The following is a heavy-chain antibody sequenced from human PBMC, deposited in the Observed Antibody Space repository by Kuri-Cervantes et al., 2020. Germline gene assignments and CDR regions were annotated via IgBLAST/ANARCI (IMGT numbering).Heavy chain of an antibody. J-gene: IGHJ4*02. CDR3: AKGRESSGYSDFDY. CDR1: GFTFSNYG. V-gene: IGHV3-30*18. D-gene: IGHD3-22*01. Sequence: GESLKISCAASGFTFSNYGMHWVRQAPSKGLEWVALISYDGSNKFYADSVKGRFTISRDNFKNTVYLQMNSLRGDDTAVYYCAKGRESSGYSDFDYWGQGTLVTVSS. CDR2: ISYDGSNK.